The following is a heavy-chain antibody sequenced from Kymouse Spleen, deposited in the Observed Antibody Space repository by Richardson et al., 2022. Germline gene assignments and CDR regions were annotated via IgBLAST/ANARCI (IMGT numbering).Heavy chain of an antibody. CDR1: GFTFSSYS. J-gene: IGHJ5*02. CDR2: ISSSSSYI. D-gene: IGHD4-11,IGHD3-16*02,IGHD4-11*01. V-gene: IGHV3-21*03. Sequence: EVQLVESGGGLVKPGGSLRLSCAASGFTFSSYSMNWVRQAPGKGLEWVSSISSSSSYIYYADSVKGRFTISRDNAKNSLYLQMNSLRAEDTAVYYCAREETVGNWFDPWGQGTLVTVSS. CDR3: AREETVGNWFDP.